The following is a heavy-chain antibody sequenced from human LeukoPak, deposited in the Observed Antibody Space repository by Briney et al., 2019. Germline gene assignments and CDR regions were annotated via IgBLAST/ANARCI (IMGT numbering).Heavy chain of an antibody. V-gene: IGHV3-23*01. CDR1: GFTFSSYA. J-gene: IGHJ4*02. CDR3: AGVIVVVPAANDY. Sequence: GGSLRLPCAASGFTFSSYAMSWVRQAPGKGLEWVSAISGSGGSTYYADSVKGRFTISRGNSKNTLYLQMNSLRAEDTAVYYCAGVIVVVPAANDYWGQGTLVTVSS. CDR2: ISGSGGST. D-gene: IGHD2-2*01.